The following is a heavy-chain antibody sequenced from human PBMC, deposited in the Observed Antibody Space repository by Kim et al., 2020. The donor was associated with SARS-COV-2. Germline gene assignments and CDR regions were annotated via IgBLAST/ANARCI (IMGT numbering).Heavy chain of an antibody. CDR1: GGSISSYY. CDR2: IYYSGST. Sequence: SETLSLTCTVSGGSISSYYWSWIRQPPGKGLEWIGYIYYSGSTNYNPSLKSRVTISVDTSKNQFSLKLSSVTAADTAVYYCARHVGAKASPAYYYYYYGMDVWGQGTTVTVSS. D-gene: IGHD1-26*01. CDR3: ARHVGAKASPAYYYYYYGMDV. V-gene: IGHV4-59*08. J-gene: IGHJ6*02.